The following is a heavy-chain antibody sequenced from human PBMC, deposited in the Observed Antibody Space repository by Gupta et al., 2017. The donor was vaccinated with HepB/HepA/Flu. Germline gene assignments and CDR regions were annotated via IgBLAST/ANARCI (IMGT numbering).Heavy chain of an antibody. CDR3: ARDPPVWLWAWSENWFDP. V-gene: IGHV3-48*03. CDR1: GFTFSSYE. J-gene: IGHJ5*02. Sequence: EVQLVESGGCLVQPGGSLRLSCAASGFTFSSYEMNWVRQAPGKGLEWVAYISSSGSTIYYAESVKGRVTISRDKAKNSLYLQMNSLRAEDTAVYYCARDPPVWLWAWSENWFDPWGQGTMVTVSS. CDR2: ISSSGSTI. D-gene: IGHD3-16*01.